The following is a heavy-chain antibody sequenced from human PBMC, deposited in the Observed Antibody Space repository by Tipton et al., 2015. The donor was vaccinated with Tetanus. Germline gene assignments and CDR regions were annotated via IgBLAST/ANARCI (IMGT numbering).Heavy chain of an antibody. D-gene: IGHD6-6*01. V-gene: IGHV3-48*02. J-gene: IGHJ4*02. CDR3: ARGGAARPDY. CDR2: ISSSSSNI. Sequence: VQLVQSGGGLVQPGGSLRLSCAASGFTLSSFGMNWVRQAPGKGLEWVSYISSSSSNIVYADSVKGRFTISRDNAKNSLYLQINSLRDEDTAVYYCARGGAARPDYWGQGTLVTVSS. CDR1: GFTLSSFG.